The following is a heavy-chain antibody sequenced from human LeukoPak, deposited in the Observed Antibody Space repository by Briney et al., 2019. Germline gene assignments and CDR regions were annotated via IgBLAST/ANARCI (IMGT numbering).Heavy chain of an antibody. V-gene: IGHV3-30*18. D-gene: IGHD6-19*01. CDR3: AKDLYGGGWYNYFDP. Sequence: GRSLRLSCAASGFSCSNYGMHWVRQAPGKGLEWVAMISYDGKSQHYGDSVKGRFTISRDNSKNTVYLQMNSLRPKDSAMYYCAKDLYGGGWYNYFDPWGQGTQVTVS. J-gene: IGHJ5*02. CDR2: ISYDGKSQ. CDR1: GFSCSNYG.